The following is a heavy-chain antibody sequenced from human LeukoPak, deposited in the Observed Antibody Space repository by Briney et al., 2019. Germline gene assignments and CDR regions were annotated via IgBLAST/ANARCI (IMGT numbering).Heavy chain of an antibody. V-gene: IGHV4-34*01. CDR1: GGSFSGYY. J-gene: IGHJ4*02. D-gene: IGHD6-19*01. CDR2: INHSRST. CDR3: ARYGGSGWQKRSFDY. Sequence: SETLSLTCAVYGGSFSGYYWSWIRQPPGKGLEWIGEINHSRSTNYNPSLESRVTISVDTSKNQFSLKLSSVTAADTAVYYCARYGGSGWQKRSFDYWGQGTLVTVSS.